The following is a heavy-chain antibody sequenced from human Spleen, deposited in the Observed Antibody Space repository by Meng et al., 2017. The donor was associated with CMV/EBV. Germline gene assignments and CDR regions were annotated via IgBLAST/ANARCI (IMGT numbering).Heavy chain of an antibody. J-gene: IGHJ4*02. Sequence: VRFVESGGGVVPPVGSVRLSCAYSGFSFSSSAMIWVRQAPGKGLEWVSAVGGNSDRTFYGASVTGRFTISRDNSRNTLYLQMDSLRVDDTAIYYCAKDPTGGLRGYFDWWGQGTLVTVSS. CDR3: AKDPTGGLRGYFDW. D-gene: IGHD1-26*01. CDR1: GFSFSSSA. CDR2: VGGNSDRT. V-gene: IGHV3-23*04.